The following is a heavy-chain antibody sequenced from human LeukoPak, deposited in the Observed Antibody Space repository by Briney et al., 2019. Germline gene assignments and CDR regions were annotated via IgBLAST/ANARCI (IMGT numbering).Heavy chain of an antibody. CDR1: GFTLSDYY. CDR2: SSSTGRTI. J-gene: IGHJ4*02. Sequence: GGSLRLSCAASGFTLSDYYMSWIRQAPGKGLEWVSYSSSTGRTINYADSVKGRFTISRDNAKNSLYLQMNSLRAEDTAVCYCARNGGYYGSGTYYIDFDYWGQGTLVTVSS. CDR3: ARNGGYYGSGTYYIDFDY. D-gene: IGHD3-10*01. V-gene: IGHV3-11*01.